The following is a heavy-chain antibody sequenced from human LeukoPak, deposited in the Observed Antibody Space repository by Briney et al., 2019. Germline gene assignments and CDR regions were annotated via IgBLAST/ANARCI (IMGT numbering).Heavy chain of an antibody. Sequence: GGSLRLSCVASGFTFSSNGMHWVRQAPGKGLEWVSSISSSSSYIYYADSMKGRFTISRHNAKKTLYLQMNSLRAEDTAVYYCARGGHSSSWLFDYWGQGTLVTVSS. J-gene: IGHJ4*02. D-gene: IGHD6-13*01. CDR2: ISSSSSYI. CDR3: ARGGHSSSWLFDY. V-gene: IGHV3-21*01. CDR1: GFTFSSNG.